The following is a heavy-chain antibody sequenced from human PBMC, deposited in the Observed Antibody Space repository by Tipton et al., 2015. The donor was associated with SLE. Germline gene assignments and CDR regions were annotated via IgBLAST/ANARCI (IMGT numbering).Heavy chain of an antibody. V-gene: IGHV3-66*02. D-gene: IGHD2-15*01. J-gene: IGHJ6*02. Sequence: QLVQSGAEVKKPGSSVKVSCKASGGTFSSYAMSWVRQAPGKGLEWVSVIYSGGSTYYADSVKGRFTISRDNSKNTLYLQMNSLRAEDTAVYYCARDGGCSGGSCHGYYYGMDVWGQGTTVTVSS. CDR2: IYSGGST. CDR3: ARDGGCSGGSCHGYYYGMDV. CDR1: GGTFSSYA.